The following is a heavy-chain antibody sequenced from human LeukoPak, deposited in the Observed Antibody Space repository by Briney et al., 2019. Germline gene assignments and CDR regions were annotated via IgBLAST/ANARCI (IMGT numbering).Heavy chain of an antibody. CDR2: INHSGST. V-gene: IGHV4-34*01. Sequence: SETLSLTCAVYGGSFSGYYWSWIRQPPGKGLEWIGEINHSGSTNYNPSLKSRVTISVDTSKNQFSLKLSSVTAADTAVYYCARGDSQPVSPYFDYWGQGTLVTVSS. CDR1: GGSFSGYY. D-gene: IGHD3-16*02. CDR3: ARGDSQPVSPYFDY. J-gene: IGHJ4*02.